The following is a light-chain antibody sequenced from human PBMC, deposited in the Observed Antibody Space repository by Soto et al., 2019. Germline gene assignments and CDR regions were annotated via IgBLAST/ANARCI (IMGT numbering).Light chain of an antibody. V-gene: IGLV2-14*01. J-gene: IGLJ2*01. CDR3: CSYAGSTTRVL. Sequence: SVLTQPASVSGSPGQSIISSCTGTSSDVDTYKYVSWYQQHPGKAPKLMIYEVSHRPSGVSDRFSGSKSGNTASLTISGLQAEDEADYYCCSYAGSTTRVLFGGGTKVTVL. CDR2: EVS. CDR1: SSDVDTYKY.